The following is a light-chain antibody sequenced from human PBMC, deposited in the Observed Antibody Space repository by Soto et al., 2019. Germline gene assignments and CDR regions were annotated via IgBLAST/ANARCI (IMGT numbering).Light chain of an antibody. Sequence: EILMTQSAATLSVSTGERATLSCRASQRLSSDLAWYQQRPVQSPRLPIYGASSRATGIPDRFSGSGSGTDFALTISRLETEDFAVHYCQQYSVSPRTFGQGTKVDIK. V-gene: IGKV3-15*01. CDR1: QRLSSD. CDR2: GAS. CDR3: QQYSVSPRT. J-gene: IGKJ1*01.